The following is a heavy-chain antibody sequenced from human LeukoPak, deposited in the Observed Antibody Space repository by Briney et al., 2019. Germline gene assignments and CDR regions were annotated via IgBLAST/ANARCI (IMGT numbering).Heavy chain of an antibody. J-gene: IGHJ4*02. V-gene: IGHV4-39*01. CDR1: GGSISSSSYN. D-gene: IGHD3-10*01. CDR2: IYYSGST. CDR3: ATYYYGSGSYYNVFDY. Sequence: SETLSLTCTVSGGSISSSSYNWGWIRQPPGKGLEWIGSIYYSGSTYYNPSLKSRVTISVDTSKNQFSLKLSSVTAADTAVYYCATYYYGSGSYYNVFDYWGQGTLVTVSS.